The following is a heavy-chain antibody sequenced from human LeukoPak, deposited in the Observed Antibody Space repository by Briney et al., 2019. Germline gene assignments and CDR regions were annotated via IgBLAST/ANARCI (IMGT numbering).Heavy chain of an antibody. CDR3: LRFGDSQAS. J-gene: IGHJ5*02. V-gene: IGHV3-73*01. Sequence: GGSLRLSCAASGFTFSGSAMHWVRQASGKGLEWVGRIRSKANSYATAYAASVKGRFTISRDDSKNTAYLQMNSLKTEDTAVYYCLRFGDSQASWGQGTLVTVSS. CDR1: GFTFSGSA. D-gene: IGHD3-10*01. CDR2: IRSKANSYAT.